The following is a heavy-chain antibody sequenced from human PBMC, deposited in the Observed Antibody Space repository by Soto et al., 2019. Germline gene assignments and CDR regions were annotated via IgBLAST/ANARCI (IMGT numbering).Heavy chain of an antibody. V-gene: IGHV4-59*01. Sequence: ASETLSLTCTVSGGSISSYYWSWIRQPPGKGLEWIGYIYYSGSTNYNPSLKSRVTISVDTSKNQFSLKLSSVTAADTAVYYCARAQTYYDILTGYSLFDYWGQGTLVTVSS. CDR1: GGSISSYY. D-gene: IGHD3-9*01. CDR3: ARAQTYYDILTGYSLFDY. CDR2: IYYSGST. J-gene: IGHJ4*02.